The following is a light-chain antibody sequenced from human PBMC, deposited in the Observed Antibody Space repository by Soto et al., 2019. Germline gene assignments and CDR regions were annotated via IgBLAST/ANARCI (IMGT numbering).Light chain of an antibody. Sequence: QSALTQPASVSGSPGQSITISCTGTSXDIGAYNFVSWYQQHPGKAPKLMLYDVNIRPSGVSNRFSGSKSGNTASLTISGLQAEDEADYYCTSWTTSTTMIFGGGTKLTVL. CDR1: SXDIGAYNF. J-gene: IGLJ2*01. CDR3: TSWTTSTTMI. CDR2: DVN. V-gene: IGLV2-14*03.